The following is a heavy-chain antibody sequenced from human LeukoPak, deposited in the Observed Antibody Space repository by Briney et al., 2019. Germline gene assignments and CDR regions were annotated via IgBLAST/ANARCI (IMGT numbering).Heavy chain of an antibody. CDR1: GFTFSDYY. D-gene: IGHD6-6*01. V-gene: IGHV3-11*04. Sequence: GGSLRLSCAASGFTFSDYYMSWIRQAPGKGLEWVSYISSSGSTIYYADSVKGRFTIPRDNAKNSLYLQMNSLRAEDTAVYYCARDAEYSRSSYVDYWGQGTLVTVSS. J-gene: IGHJ4*02. CDR2: ISSSGSTI. CDR3: ARDAEYSRSSYVDY.